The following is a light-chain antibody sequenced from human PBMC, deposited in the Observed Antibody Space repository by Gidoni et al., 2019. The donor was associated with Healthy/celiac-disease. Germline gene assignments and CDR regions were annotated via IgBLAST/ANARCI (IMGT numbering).Light chain of an antibody. J-gene: IGKJ4*01. CDR3: QQYNSYSPLT. V-gene: IGKV1-5*01. Sequence: DIHMTQSPSTLSASVGDRVTITCRASQTISSWLAWYQQTQGNAPKRLIYDASSLESGVPSRFSGSGCGKEFTLTTSSLQPDDVATYYCQQYNSYSPLTFGGXTKVEIK. CDR1: QTISSW. CDR2: DAS.